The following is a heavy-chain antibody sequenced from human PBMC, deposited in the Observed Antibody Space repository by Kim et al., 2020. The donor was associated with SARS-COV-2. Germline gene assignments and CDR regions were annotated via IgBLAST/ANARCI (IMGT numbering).Heavy chain of an antibody. V-gene: IGHV4-39*01. D-gene: IGHD3-10*01. J-gene: IGHJ5*02. CDR3: ARHVGTMVRGVISWFDP. CDR2: IYYSGST. CDR1: GGSISSSSYY. Sequence: SETLSLTCTVSGGSISSSSYYWGWIRQPPGKGLEWIGSIYYSGSTYYNPSLKSRVTISVDTSKNQFSLKLSSVTAADTAVYYCARHVGTMVRGVISWFDPWGQGTLVTVSS.